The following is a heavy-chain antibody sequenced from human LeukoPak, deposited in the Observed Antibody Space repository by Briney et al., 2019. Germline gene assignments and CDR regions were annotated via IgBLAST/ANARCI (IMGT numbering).Heavy chain of an antibody. CDR3: ARGDRPYYDFWSGYYDSYYFDY. CDR1: GYTFTIYA. J-gene: IGHJ4*02. D-gene: IGHD3-3*01. Sequence: ASVNVSFTASGYTFTIYAMNWVRQAPGQGLEWMGWINTNTGNPTYAQGFTGRFVFSLDTSVSTAYLQICSLKAEDTAVYYCARGDRPYYDFWSGYYDSYYFDYWGQGTLVTVSS. V-gene: IGHV7-4-1*01. CDR2: INTNTGNP.